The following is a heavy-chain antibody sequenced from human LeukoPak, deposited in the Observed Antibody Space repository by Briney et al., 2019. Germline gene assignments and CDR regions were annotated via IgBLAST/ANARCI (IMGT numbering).Heavy chain of an antibody. J-gene: IGHJ5*02. D-gene: IGHD6-13*01. V-gene: IGHV1-8*01. CDR1: GYTFTSYD. Sequence: ASVKVSCKASGYTFTSYDINWVRQATGQGLEWMAWMNPNSGNTGYAQKFQGRVTMTRNTSISTAYMELSSLRSEDTAVYYCARGGSSWYGNWFDPWGQGTLVTVSS. CDR2: MNPNSGNT. CDR3: ARGGSSWYGNWFDP.